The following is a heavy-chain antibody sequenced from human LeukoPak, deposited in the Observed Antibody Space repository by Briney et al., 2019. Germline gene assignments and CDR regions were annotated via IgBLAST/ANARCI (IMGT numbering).Heavy chain of an antibody. CDR1: GFTFSTSA. V-gene: IGHV3-23*01. CDR2: ISTTVGNT. D-gene: IGHD3-10*01. Sequence: GGSLRLSCAVSGFTFSTSAMSWVRQAPGKGLEWVSSISTTVGNTYYADSVKGRFTISRDNSNNTLYLQMNSLTAEDTAVYYCTKRAEFGGFDPWGQGTLVTVSS. CDR3: TKRAEFGGFDP. J-gene: IGHJ5*02.